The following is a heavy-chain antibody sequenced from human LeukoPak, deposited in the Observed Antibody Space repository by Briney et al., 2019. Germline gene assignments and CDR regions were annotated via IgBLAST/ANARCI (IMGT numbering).Heavy chain of an antibody. CDR3: ARGFPITMVRGVAFDY. V-gene: IGHV3-64*01. CDR2: ISSNGGST. CDR1: GFTFSIYA. D-gene: IGHD3-10*01. J-gene: IGHJ4*02. Sequence: GGSLRLSCTASGFTFSIYAMHWVRQAPGEGLEYVSAISSNGGSTYYANSVKGRFTISRDNSKNTLYLQLGSLRAEDTAVYYCARGFPITMVRGVAFDYWGQGTLVTVSS.